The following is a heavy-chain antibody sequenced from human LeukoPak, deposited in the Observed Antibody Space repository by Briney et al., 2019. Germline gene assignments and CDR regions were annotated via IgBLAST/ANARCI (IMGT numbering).Heavy chain of an antibody. D-gene: IGHD2-2*01. CDR3: ARANKIMPLPAYDWFDS. CDR1: TYTFNNFG. CDR2: ISAFNGST. Sequence: ASVKVSCKASTYTFNNFGITWVREAPGQGLEWMGCISAFNGSTSSAQQFQGRITMTTDTSTSTAYLELRSLGSDDTAVYYCARANKIMPLPAYDWFDSWGQGTLVTVSA. V-gene: IGHV1-18*01. J-gene: IGHJ5*01.